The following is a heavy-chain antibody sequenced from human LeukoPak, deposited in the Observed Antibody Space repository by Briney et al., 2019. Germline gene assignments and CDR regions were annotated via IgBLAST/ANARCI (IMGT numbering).Heavy chain of an antibody. CDR2: INPNSGGT. J-gene: IGHJ3*02. D-gene: IGHD3-22*01. Sequence: ASVKVSCKASGYTFTGYYMHWVRQAPGQGLEWMGWINPNSGGTNYAQKFQGRVTMTRDTSISTACMELSRLRSDDTAVYYCARKYYYDSSGYYSDAFDIWGQGTMVTVSS. CDR1: GYTFTGYY. V-gene: IGHV1-2*02. CDR3: ARKYYYDSSGYYSDAFDI.